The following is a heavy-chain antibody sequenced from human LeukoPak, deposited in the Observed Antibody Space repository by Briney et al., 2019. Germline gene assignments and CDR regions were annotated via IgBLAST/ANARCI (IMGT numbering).Heavy chain of an antibody. CDR3: ARASGIVGLGDWFDP. CDR1: GGSISSSSYY. D-gene: IGHD1-26*01. V-gene: IGHV4-39*07. Sequence: SETLSLTCTVSGGSISSSSYYWGWIRQPPGKGLEWIGSIYYSGSTYYNPSLKSRVTISVDTSKNQFSLKLSSVTAADTAVYYCARASGIVGLGDWFDPWGQGTLVTVSS. CDR2: IYYSGST. J-gene: IGHJ5*02.